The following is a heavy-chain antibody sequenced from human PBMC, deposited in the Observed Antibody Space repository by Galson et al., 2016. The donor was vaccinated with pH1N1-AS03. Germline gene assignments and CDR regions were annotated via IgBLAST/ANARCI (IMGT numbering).Heavy chain of an antibody. CDR2: IYASGSS. V-gene: IGHV4-4*07. D-gene: IGHD2-2*01. Sequence: SETLSLTCNVSGGSFSTYSWSWIRQPAGKGLEWFGRIYASGSSNYNPSLKSRVTMSLDKSKNQFPLKLSSVTAADTAVYYCARGYCSTMSCQWGFDFWGQGTLVTVSS. CDR1: GGSFSTYS. J-gene: IGHJ4*02. CDR3: ARGYCSTMSCQWGFDF.